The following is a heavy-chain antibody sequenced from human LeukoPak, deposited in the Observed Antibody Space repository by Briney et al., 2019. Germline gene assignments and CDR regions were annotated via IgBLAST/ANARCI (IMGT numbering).Heavy chain of an antibody. CDR3: ARDMSGGDCPDY. Sequence: GGSLRLSCVASGFSFSTYGMHWVRQAPGKGLEWVAFIRHDGSSKYYADSVKGRFTISRDSSKDTLYLQMNSLRTEDTAVYYCARDMSGGDCPDYWGQGTLVTVSS. CDR1: GFSFSTYG. D-gene: IGHD2-21*02. CDR2: IRHDGSSK. V-gene: IGHV3-30*02. J-gene: IGHJ4*02.